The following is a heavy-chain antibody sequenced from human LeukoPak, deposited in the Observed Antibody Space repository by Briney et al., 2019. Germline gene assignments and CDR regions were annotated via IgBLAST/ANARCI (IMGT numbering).Heavy chain of an antibody. CDR3: ARDVGEATGIHFDF. D-gene: IGHD2-21*02. Sequence: PSETLSLTCTVSGGFINSHYWSWIRQSPGKGLEWIGYIYYSGSTNYNPSLKSRVTISLDRSENQFSLNLSSVTPADTALYYCARDVGEATGIHFDFWGQGTLVTVSS. V-gene: IGHV4-59*11. CDR1: GGFINSHY. CDR2: IYYSGST. J-gene: IGHJ4*02.